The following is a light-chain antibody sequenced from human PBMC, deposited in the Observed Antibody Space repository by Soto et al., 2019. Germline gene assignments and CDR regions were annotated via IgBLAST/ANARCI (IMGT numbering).Light chain of an antibody. J-gene: IGKJ3*01. CDR3: QKYGSSFT. Sequence: EIVLTQSPGTLSLSPGERATLSCRASQSVSNSYLAWYQHKPGQGPRLLIYGASSRATGIPDRFSASGSGTDFTLTISRLEPEDFALYYCQKYGSSFTFGPGTKVDIK. V-gene: IGKV3-20*01. CDR2: GAS. CDR1: QSVSNSY.